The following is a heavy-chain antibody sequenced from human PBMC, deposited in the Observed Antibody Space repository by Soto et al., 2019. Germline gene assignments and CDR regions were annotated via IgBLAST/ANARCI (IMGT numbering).Heavy chain of an antibody. D-gene: IGHD5-12*01. V-gene: IGHV1-18*01. CDR2: MSAYNGNT. Sequence: GASVKVSCKASGYTFTSYGISWVRQAPGQGLEWMGWMSAYNGNTNYAQKLQGRVTMTTDTSTSTAYMELRSLRSDDTAVYYCARDLVVATMRGHYFDYWGQGTLVTVSS. CDR1: GYTFTSYG. J-gene: IGHJ4*02. CDR3: ARDLVVATMRGHYFDY.